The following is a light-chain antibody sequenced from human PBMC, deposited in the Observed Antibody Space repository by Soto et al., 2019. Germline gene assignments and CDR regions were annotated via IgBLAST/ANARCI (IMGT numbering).Light chain of an antibody. V-gene: IGLV2-14*01. CDR2: EVS. J-gene: IGLJ1*01. CDR1: SSDVGGYNY. Sequence: QSALTQPASVSGSPGQSITISCTGTSSDVGGYNYVSWYQQHPGKAPKLMIYEVSNRPSGVSNRFSGSKSVNTASLTISGLQAEEEADYYCSSYTTSSIDYVFGTGTKLTVL. CDR3: SSYTTSSIDYV.